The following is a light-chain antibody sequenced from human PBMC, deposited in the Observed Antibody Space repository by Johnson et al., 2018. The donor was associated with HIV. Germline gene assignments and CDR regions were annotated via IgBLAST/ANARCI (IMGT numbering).Light chain of an antibody. CDR3: GAWDSSLSAYV. CDR1: SSNIGNNY. J-gene: IGLJ1*01. V-gene: IGLV1-51*01. Sequence: QSVLTQPPSVSAAPGQKVTISCSGSSSNIGNNYVSWYQQLPGTAPKLLLYDNNKRPSGISDRFSGSKSGTSATLGITGLPTGDEADYYCGAWDSSLSAYVFGTGTKVTVI. CDR2: DNN.